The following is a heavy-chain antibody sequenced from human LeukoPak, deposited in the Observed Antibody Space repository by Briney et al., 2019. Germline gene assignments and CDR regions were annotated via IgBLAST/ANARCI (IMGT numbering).Heavy chain of an antibody. V-gene: IGHV1-2*02. CDR3: ARVVYYFYAMDV. J-gene: IGHJ6*02. D-gene: IGHD2-8*01. Sequence: ASVKVSCKSSGYTFTNYGITWVRQAPGQGLEWMGWINPNSGGTNYAQKFQGRVHMTRDTSISTAYMELSRLRSDDTALYYCARVVYYFYAMDVWGQGTTVTVSS. CDR1: GYTFTNYG. CDR2: INPNSGGT.